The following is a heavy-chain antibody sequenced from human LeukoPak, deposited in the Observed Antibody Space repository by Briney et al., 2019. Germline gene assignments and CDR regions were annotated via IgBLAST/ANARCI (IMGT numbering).Heavy chain of an antibody. J-gene: IGHJ5*02. D-gene: IGHD2-2*01. CDR3: ARGAGYQLDWFDP. CDR2: MNPNSGNT. CDR1: GYTFTSHD. V-gene: IGHV1-8*03. Sequence: ASVKVSCKASGYTFTSHDINWVRQASGQGLEWMGWMNPNSGNTGYAQKFQGRVTITRNTSISTAYMELSSLRSEDTAVYYCARGAGYQLDWFDPWGQGTLVTVSS.